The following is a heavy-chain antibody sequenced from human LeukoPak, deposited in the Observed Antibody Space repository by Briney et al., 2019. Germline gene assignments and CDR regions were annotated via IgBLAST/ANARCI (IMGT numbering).Heavy chain of an antibody. CDR3: ARGPLAAAGYYYYYAMDV. J-gene: IGHJ6*02. V-gene: IGHV1-18*01. CDR1: GYTFTSYG. Sequence: ASVKVSFKASGYTFTSYGISWVRQAPGQGLEWMGWISAYNGNTNYAQKLQGRVTMTTDTSTGTAYMELRSLRSDDTAVYYCARGPLAAAGYYYYYAMDVWGQGTTVTVSS. CDR2: ISAYNGNT. D-gene: IGHD6-13*01.